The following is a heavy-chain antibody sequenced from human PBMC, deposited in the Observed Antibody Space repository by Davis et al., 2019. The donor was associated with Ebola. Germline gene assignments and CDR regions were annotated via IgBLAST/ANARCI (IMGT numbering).Heavy chain of an antibody. CDR3: TTNRRGVRGVIVGNYFYYSVMDV. J-gene: IGHJ6*02. Sequence: SVKVSCKASGGTFSSYAISWVRQAPGQGLEWVGGIIPIFDTPNYAQKFQDRVTINADKSTSTATMELRSLTSVDTAVYYCTTNRRGVRGVIVGNYFYYSVMDVWGQGTTVTVSS. CDR1: GGTFSSYA. D-gene: IGHD3-10*01. V-gene: IGHV1-69*06. CDR2: IIPIFDTP.